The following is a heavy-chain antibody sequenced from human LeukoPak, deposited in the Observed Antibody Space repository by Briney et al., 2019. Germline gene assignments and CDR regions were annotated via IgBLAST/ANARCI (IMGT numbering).Heavy chain of an antibody. CDR3: ARGRSGSYYPNWFDP. CDR2: INHSGST. J-gene: IGHJ5*02. V-gene: IGHV4-34*01. D-gene: IGHD1-26*01. CDR1: GGSFSGYY. Sequence: SETLSLTCAVYGGSFSGYYWSWIRQPPGKGLEWIGEINHSGSTNYNPSLKGRVTISVDTSKNQFSLKLSSVTAADTAVYYCARGRSGSYYPNWFDPWGQGTLVTVSS.